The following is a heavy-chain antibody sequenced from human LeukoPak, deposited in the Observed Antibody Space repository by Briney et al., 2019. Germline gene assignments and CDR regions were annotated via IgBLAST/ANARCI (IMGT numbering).Heavy chain of an antibody. D-gene: IGHD2-15*01. CDR3: ARSHTQKEFCSGGRCYPTVWWFDP. CDR2: IDPKNGNR. J-gene: IGHJ5*02. CDR1: GCTFINND. V-gene: IGHV1-8*01. Sequence: ASVKVSCKASGCTFINNDINGVRQAPGQGLEWMAWIDPKNGNRGYAQNFQGRVTMTTDISINTAYLELNSLRSEDTAIYYCARSHTQKEFCSGGRCYPTVWWFDPWGQGTLVTVSS.